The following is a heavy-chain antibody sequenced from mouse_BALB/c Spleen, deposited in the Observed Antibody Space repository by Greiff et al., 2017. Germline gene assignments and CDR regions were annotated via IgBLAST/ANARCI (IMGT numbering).Heavy chain of an antibody. Sequence: VQLQQSGPELVKPGASVKISCKASGYSFTGYFMNWVMQSHGKSLEWIGRINPYNGDTFYNQKFKGKATLTVDKSSSTAHMELRSLASEDSAVYYCARWGVITTSYAMDYWGQGTSVTVSS. V-gene: IGHV1-20*02. D-gene: IGHD2-4*01. CDR1: GYSFTGYF. CDR2: INPYNGDT. CDR3: ARWGVITTSYAMDY. J-gene: IGHJ4*01.